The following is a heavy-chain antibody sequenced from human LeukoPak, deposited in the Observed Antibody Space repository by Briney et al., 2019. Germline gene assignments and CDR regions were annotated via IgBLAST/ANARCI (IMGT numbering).Heavy chain of an antibody. D-gene: IGHD2-2*01. V-gene: IGHV4-59*01. J-gene: IGHJ4*02. CDR2: VYCSGNT. CDR1: GGSISRYY. Sequence: SETLSLTCTVSGGSISRYYWSWIRQPPGRGLEYIGHVYCSGNTDYNPSLKSRVTMSVDTSKNQFSLRLNSVTAADTAVYYCARWYCSTTTCYYLDHWGQGTLVTVSS. CDR3: ARWYCSTTTCYYLDH.